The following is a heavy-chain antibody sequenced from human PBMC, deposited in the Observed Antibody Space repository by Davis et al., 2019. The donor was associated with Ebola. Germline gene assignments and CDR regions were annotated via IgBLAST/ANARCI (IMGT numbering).Heavy chain of an antibody. CDR1: GFTFSSYA. D-gene: IGHD3-22*01. CDR3: ANYYDTSGYPGFEY. J-gene: IGHJ4*02. V-gene: IGHV3-23*01. CDR2: ISGSGGST. Sequence: GESLKISCAASGFTFSSYAMSWVRQAPGQGLEWVSAISGSGGSTYYADSVKGRFTISRDNSRNTLYLQMNSLIAEDTAVYYCANYYDTSGYPGFEYWGQGTLVTVSS.